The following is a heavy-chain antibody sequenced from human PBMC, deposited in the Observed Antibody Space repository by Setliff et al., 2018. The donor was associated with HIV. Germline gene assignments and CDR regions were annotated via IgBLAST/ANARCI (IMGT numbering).Heavy chain of an antibody. CDR1: GVSITSATYY. D-gene: IGHD5-18*01. V-gene: IGHV4-31*11. CDR2: IDYSGSA. Sequence: SETLSLTCAVSGVSITSATYYWSWIRHSPGKGLEWIGYIDYSGSAFYNPSLKSRLTISRDTSKNQFSLRMKSVTAADTAVYCCAREGKTALVTKYFDYWGQGTLVTVSS. CDR3: AREGKTALVTKYFDY. J-gene: IGHJ4*02.